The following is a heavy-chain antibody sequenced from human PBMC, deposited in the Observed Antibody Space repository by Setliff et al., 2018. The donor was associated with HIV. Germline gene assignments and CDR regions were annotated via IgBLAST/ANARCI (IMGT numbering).Heavy chain of an antibody. Sequence: GESLKISCKGSGHSFTSYWIAWLRQMPGKGLECMGVIYPGDSDTRYSPSFQGQVTISGDKSISTAYLQWSSLKSSDTAMYYCARHGQYGSGSYYNRPFDFWGQGTLVTVSS. CDR2: IYPGDSDT. CDR1: GHSFTSYW. J-gene: IGHJ4*02. CDR3: ARHGQYGSGSYYNRPFDF. V-gene: IGHV5-51*01. D-gene: IGHD3-10*01.